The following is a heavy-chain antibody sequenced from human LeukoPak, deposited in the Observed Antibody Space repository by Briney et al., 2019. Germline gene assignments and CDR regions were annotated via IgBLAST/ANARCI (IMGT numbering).Heavy chain of an antibody. CDR3: ARGRRGYSRGRFDP. V-gene: IGHV4-34*01. J-gene: IGHJ5*02. CDR2: INHSGST. D-gene: IGHD6-19*01. CDR1: GGSFSGYY. Sequence: SETLSLTCAVYGGSFSGYYWSWIRQPPGKGLEWIGEINHSGSTNYNPSLKSRVTISVDTSKNQFSLKLSSVTAADTAVYYCARGRRGYSRGRFDPWGQGTLVTVSS.